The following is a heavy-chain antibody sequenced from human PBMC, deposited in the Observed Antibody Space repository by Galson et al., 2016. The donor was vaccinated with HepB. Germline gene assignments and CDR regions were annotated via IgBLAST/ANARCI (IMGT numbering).Heavy chain of an antibody. CDR3: AKGTSVTTSGYFDL. Sequence: SLRLSCAASGFTFSTYGMHWVRQAPGKGLEWVAIISYDGSNTYYADSVKGQFTISRDNSKNTLYLQMNSLRAEDTAVYYCAKGTSVTTSGYFDLLGRGTLVTVSS. D-gene: IGHD4-17*01. J-gene: IGHJ2*01. CDR1: GFTFSTYG. V-gene: IGHV3-30*18. CDR2: ISYDGSNT.